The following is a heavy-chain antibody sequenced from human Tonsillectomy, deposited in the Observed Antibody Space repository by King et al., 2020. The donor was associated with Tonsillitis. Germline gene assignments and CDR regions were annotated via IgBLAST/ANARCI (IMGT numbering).Heavy chain of an antibody. D-gene: IGHD4/OR15-4a*01. V-gene: IGHV3-53*04. J-gene: IGHJ6*02. CDR3: ARSNYADYYYAMDV. CDR1: GFTVSSKY. Sequence: VQLVESGGGLVQPGGSRRLSCAASGFTVSSKYMSWVRQAPGKGLELVSVIYSGVTTYYADSVKGRFTISRNNSKNTLHVQMNSLRAEDTAMYYCARSNYADYYYAMDVWGQGTTVTVSS. CDR2: IYSGVTT.